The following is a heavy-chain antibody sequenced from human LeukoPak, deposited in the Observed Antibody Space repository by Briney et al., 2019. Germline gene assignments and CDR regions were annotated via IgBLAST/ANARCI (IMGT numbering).Heavy chain of an antibody. Sequence: PSETLSLTCTVSGGSISSYYWSWIRQPPGKGLEWIGYIYYSGSTNYNPSLKSQVTISVDTSKNQFSLKLSSVTAADTAVYYCARLALGYCSSTSCGGRAARPSYYYYYMDVWGKGTTVTVSS. J-gene: IGHJ6*03. CDR3: ARLALGYCSSTSCGGRAARPSYYYYYMDV. D-gene: IGHD2-2*01. V-gene: IGHV4-59*12. CDR2: IYYSGST. CDR1: GGSISSYY.